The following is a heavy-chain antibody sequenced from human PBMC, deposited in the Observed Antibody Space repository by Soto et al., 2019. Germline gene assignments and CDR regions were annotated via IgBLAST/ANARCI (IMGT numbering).Heavy chain of an antibody. CDR1: GGTFSSYA. J-gene: IGHJ6*02. D-gene: IGHD6-19*01. Sequence: SVKVSCKASGGTFSSYAISWVRQAPGQGLEWMGGIIPIFGTANYAQKFQGRVTITADESTSTAYMELSSLRSEDTAVYYCASGRMGSGWYLSYYYYGMDFWGQGTTVIVSS. CDR3: ASGRMGSGWYLSYYYYGMDF. V-gene: IGHV1-69*13. CDR2: IIPIFGTA.